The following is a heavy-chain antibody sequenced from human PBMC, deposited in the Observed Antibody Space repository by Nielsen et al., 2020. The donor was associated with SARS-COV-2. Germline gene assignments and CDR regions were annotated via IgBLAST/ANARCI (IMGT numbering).Heavy chain of an antibody. CDR1: GFTFSSYA. CDR2: ISGSGGST. D-gene: IGHD6-13*01. V-gene: IGHV3-23*01. J-gene: IGHJ4*02. CDR3: AKDSVAAAGDYFDY. Sequence: GESLKISCAASGFTFSSYAMSWVRQAPGKGLEWVSAISGSGGSTYYADSVKGRFTISRDNSKNTLYLQMNSLRAEDTAVYYCAKDSVAAAGDYFDYWGQGTLVTVSS.